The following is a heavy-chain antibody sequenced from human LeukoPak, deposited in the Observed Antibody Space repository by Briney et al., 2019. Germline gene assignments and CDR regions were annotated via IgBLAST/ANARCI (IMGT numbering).Heavy chain of an antibody. CDR2: MNPNSGNT. Sequence: GASVKVSCKASGYTFTSYDINWVRQATGQGLEWMGWMNPNSGNTGYAQKFQGRVTIIRNTSISTAYMELSSLRSEDTAVYYCARVCSSTSCYNDAFDIWGQGTMVTVSS. J-gene: IGHJ3*02. CDR1: GYTFTSYD. V-gene: IGHV1-8*03. CDR3: ARVCSSTSCYNDAFDI. D-gene: IGHD2-2*02.